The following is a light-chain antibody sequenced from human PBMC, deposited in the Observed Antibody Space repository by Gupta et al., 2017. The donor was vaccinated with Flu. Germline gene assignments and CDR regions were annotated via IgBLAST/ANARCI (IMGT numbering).Light chain of an antibody. J-gene: IGKJ2*01. CDR2: SAA. CDR1: RFISTH. Sequence: DIQMTSSPATVSASVGDRVPITCRRSRFISTHLNWYQQKTGRAPNLLIYSAARFQSGVPSRFSGSGAGTDFTLTINGLQPEDSATYYCQHIDGVRGYSFGQGTKVDIK. CDR3: QHIDGVRGYS. V-gene: IGKV1-39*01.